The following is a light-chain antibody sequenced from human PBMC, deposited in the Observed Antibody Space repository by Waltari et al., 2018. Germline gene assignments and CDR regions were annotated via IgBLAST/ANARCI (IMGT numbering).Light chain of an antibody. Sequence: IQLTQSPLSLSASVGDRVTITCRASQGISSYLAWYQQKAGRAPKLLIYGGSTLPNGVPSRFSGSRFGTDFTLTISSLQPEDFATDYCLQVNSYPFTFGPGTTVDIK. CDR1: QGISSY. V-gene: IGKV1-9*01. CDR3: LQVNSYPFT. CDR2: GGS. J-gene: IGKJ3*01.